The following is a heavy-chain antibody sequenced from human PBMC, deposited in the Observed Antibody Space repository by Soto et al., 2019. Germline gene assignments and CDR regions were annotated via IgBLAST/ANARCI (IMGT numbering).Heavy chain of an antibody. J-gene: IGHJ3*02. CDR3: ARTRVPYSRFDAFDI. Sequence: QVQLVESGGGVVQPGRSLRLSCAAPGFTFSSYAMHWVRQAPGKGLEWVAVISYDGSNKYYADSVKGRFTISRDNSKNTLYLQMNSLRAEDTAVYYCARTRVPYSRFDAFDIWGQGTMVTVSS. CDR2: ISYDGSNK. CDR1: GFTFSSYA. D-gene: IGHD2-21*01. V-gene: IGHV3-30-3*01.